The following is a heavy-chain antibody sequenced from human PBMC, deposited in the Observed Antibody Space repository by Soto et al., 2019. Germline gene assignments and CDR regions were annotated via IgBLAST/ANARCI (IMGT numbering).Heavy chain of an antibody. CDR2: INPKSGGT. D-gene: IGHD2-8*01. V-gene: IGHV1-2*04. CDR1: GYSFTDYH. J-gene: IGHJ6*02. CDR3: ARGDSTDCSNGVCSFFYNHDMDV. Sequence: ASVKVSCKASGYSFTDYHIHWVRQAPGQGLGWLGRINPKSGGTSTAQKFQGWVTMTTDTSISTASMELTRLTSDDTAIYYCARGDSTDCSNGVCSFFYNHDMDVWGQGTTVTVSS.